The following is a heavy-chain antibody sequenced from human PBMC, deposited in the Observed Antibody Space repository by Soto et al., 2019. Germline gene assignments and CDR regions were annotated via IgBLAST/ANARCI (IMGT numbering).Heavy chain of an antibody. CDR3: ARDWSGYSSSVVYYGMDV. CDR1: GYTFTSYG. J-gene: IGHJ6*02. Sequence: QVQLVQSGAEVKKPGASVKVSCKASGYTFTSYGISWVRQAPGQGLEWMGWISAYNGNTNYAQKLQGRVTMTTDTSTSTAYMELRSRRSDDTAVYYCARDWSGYSSSVVYYGMDVWGQGTTVTVSS. D-gene: IGHD6-13*01. V-gene: IGHV1-18*01. CDR2: ISAYNGNT.